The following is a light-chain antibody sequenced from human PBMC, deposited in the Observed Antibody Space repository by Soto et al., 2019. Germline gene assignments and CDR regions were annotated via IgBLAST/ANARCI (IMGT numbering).Light chain of an antibody. CDR3: VLYVGGGSNDV. CDR1: SGSVSTSYH. CDR2: STN. J-gene: IGLJ1*01. Sequence: QTVVTQEPSLSVSPGGTITLTCGLSSGSVSTSYHPSWYQQTPGQAPRTLIYSTNIRSSGVPDRFSGSILGNKAALTITGAQADDESDYYCVLYVGGGSNDVFGTGTKVTVL. V-gene: IGLV8-61*01.